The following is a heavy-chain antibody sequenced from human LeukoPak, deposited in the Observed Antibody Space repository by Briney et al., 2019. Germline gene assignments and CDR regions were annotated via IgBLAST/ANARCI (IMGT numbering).Heavy chain of an antibody. Sequence: ASVKVSCKASGYTFTGYYMHWVRQAPGQGLEWMGWINPNSGGTNYAQKFQGRVTMTRDTSISTAYMELSRLRSGDTAVYYCARASGYNYNFDYWGQGTLDTVSS. D-gene: IGHD5-24*01. CDR2: INPNSGGT. CDR3: ARASGYNYNFDY. J-gene: IGHJ4*02. V-gene: IGHV1-2*02. CDR1: GYTFTGYY.